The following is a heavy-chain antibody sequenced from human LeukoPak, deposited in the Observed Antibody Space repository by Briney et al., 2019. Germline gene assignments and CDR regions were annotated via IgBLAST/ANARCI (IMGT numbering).Heavy chain of an antibody. CDR3: ARGLMYYDILTGYYPRYYFDY. D-gene: IGHD3-9*01. V-gene: IGHV1-18*01. Sequence: ASVKVSCKASGYTFTSYGISWVRQAPGQGLEWMGWISAYNGNTNYAQKFQGRVTMTRDTSISTAYMELSRLRSDDTAVYYCARGLMYYDILTGYYPRYYFDYWGQGTLVTVSS. J-gene: IGHJ4*02. CDR1: GYTFTSYG. CDR2: ISAYNGNT.